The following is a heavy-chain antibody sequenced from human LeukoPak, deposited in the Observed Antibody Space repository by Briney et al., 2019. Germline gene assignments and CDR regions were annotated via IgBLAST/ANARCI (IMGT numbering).Heavy chain of an antibody. CDR2: ISSAGTHT. CDR1: GFSFVNNA. J-gene: IGHJ3*02. V-gene: IGHV3-23*01. CDR3: QGLGTDYHFGPFDI. D-gene: IGHD3/OR15-3a*01. Sequence: GGSLRLSCAASGFSFVNNAMSWVRQTPGKGLEWVSAISSAGTHTFYADSVKGRFTISRDNSKNSLYLQMNSLIAEDTAIYYCQGLGTDYHFGPFDIWGQGTVVTVSS.